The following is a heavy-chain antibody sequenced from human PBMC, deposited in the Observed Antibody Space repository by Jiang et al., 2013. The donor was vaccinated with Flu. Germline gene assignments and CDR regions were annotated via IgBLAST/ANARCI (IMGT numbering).Heavy chain of an antibody. V-gene: IGHV4-59*05. CDR3: ARQRIAAAGIFDWFDP. CDR1: GGSISSYY. D-gene: IGHD6-13*01. J-gene: IGHJ5*02. Sequence: PGLVKPSETLSLTCTVSGGSISSYYWSWIRQPPGKGLEWIGSIYYSGSTYYNPSLKSRVTISVDTSKNQFSLKLSSVTAADTAVYYCARQRIAAAGIFDWFDPWGQGTLVTVSS. CDR2: IYYSGST.